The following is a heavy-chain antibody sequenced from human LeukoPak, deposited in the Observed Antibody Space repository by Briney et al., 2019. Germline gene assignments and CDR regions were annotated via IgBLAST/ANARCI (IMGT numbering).Heavy chain of an antibody. J-gene: IGHJ4*02. D-gene: IGHD3-22*01. Sequence: GGSLRLSCAVSGFTFSSYAMHWVRQAPGKGLEWVAFIRYDGSNKYYADSVKGRFTISRDNSENTLYLQMNSLRAEDTAVYYCAKDWYYYDSSGYYYENDYWGQGTLVTVSS. CDR2: IRYDGSNK. CDR3: AKDWYYYDSSGYYYENDY. V-gene: IGHV3-30*02. CDR1: GFTFSSYA.